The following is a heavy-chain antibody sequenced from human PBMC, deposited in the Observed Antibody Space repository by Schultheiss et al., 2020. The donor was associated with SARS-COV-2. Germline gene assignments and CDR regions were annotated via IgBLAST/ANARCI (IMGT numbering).Heavy chain of an antibody. D-gene: IGHD6-13*01. CDR2: IKQDGSEK. CDR3: ARGGGYSSSWYVDYYYYYGMDV. V-gene: IGHV3-7*03. CDR1: GFTFSSYS. J-gene: IGHJ6*02. Sequence: GGSLRLSCAASGFTFSSYSMNWVRQAPGKGLEWVANIKQDGSEKYYVDSVKGRFTISRDNAKNSLYLQMNSLRAEDTAVYYCARGGGYSSSWYVDYYYYYGMDVWGQGTTVTVSS.